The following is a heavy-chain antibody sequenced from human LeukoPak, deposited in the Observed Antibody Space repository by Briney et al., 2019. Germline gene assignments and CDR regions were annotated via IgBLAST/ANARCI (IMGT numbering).Heavy chain of an antibody. Sequence: GASVKVSCKASGYTFTSYGISWVRQAPGQGLEWMGWISAYNGNTNYAQKLQGRVTMTTDTSTSTAYMELRSLRSDDTAVYYCARVGGDYDSSGIGAFDIWGQGTMVTVSS. CDR3: ARVGGDYDSSGIGAFDI. V-gene: IGHV1-18*01. CDR2: ISAYNGNT. J-gene: IGHJ3*02. CDR1: GYTFTSYG. D-gene: IGHD3-22*01.